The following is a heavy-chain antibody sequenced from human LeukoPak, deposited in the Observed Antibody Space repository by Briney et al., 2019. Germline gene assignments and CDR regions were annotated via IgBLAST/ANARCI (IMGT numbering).Heavy chain of an antibody. Sequence: PGGSLRLSCAASGLTFSSHWMHWVRQAPGKGLVWVSRITNDGSSTTYADSVKGRFTISRDNAKNSLYLQMNSLRAEDTAVYYCASGYSSGWYPFDYWGQGTLVTVSS. D-gene: IGHD6-19*01. V-gene: IGHV3-74*01. CDR3: ASGYSSGWYPFDY. CDR2: ITNDGSST. CDR1: GLTFSSHW. J-gene: IGHJ4*02.